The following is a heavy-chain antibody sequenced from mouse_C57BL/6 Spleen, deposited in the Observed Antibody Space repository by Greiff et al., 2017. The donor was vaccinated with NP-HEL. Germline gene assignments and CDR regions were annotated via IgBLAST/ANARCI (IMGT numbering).Heavy chain of an antibody. CDR3: ARTSMIRRYFDY. V-gene: IGHV1-18*01. CDR1: GYTFTDYN. J-gene: IGHJ2*01. D-gene: IGHD2-4*01. CDR2: INPNNGGT. Sequence: VQLQQSGPELVKPGASVKIPCKASGYTFTDYNMDWVKQSHGKSLEWIGDINPNNGGTIYNQKFKGKATLTVDKSSSTAYMELRSLTSEDTAVYYCARTSMIRRYFDYWGQGTTLTVSS.